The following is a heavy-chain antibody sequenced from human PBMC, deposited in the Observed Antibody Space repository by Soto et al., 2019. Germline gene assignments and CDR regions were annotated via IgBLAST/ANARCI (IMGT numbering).Heavy chain of an antibody. Sequence: EVQMLESGGGLVQPGGSLRLSCAASGFTFSSSAMNWVRQAPGQGLEWVSSISNSCGTTSYADSVNGRFTISRDNSKNPLYRQMNSLRAEDTAVYYCAKGSRGAYYYCMDVWGKGTTVTVSS. J-gene: IGHJ6*03. V-gene: IGHV3-23*01. CDR2: ISNSCGTT. CDR1: GFTFSSSA. CDR3: AKGSRGAYYYCMDV.